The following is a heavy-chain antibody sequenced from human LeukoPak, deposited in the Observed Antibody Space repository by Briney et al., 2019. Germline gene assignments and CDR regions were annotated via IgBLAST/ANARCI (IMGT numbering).Heavy chain of an antibody. CDR2: VSSDGSNK. V-gene: IGHV3-30*04. CDR3: AREGYESSSSWGYFDY. J-gene: IGHJ4*02. D-gene: IGHD6-13*01. Sequence: QTGGSLRLSCAASGFTFSSYPMHWVRQAPGKGLEWVAVVSSDGSNKDYADSVKGRFTVSRDNSRNTLHLQMNSLRAEDTAVYYCAREGYESSSSWGYFDYWGQGTLVTVSS. CDR1: GFTFSSYP.